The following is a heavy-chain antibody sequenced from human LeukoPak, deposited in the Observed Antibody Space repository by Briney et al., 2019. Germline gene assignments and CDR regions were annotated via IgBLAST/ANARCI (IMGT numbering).Heavy chain of an antibody. V-gene: IGHV4-39*07. CDR1: GGSISSSSYY. Sequence: PSETLSLTCTVSGGSISSSSYYWGWIRQPPGKGLEWIGSIYYSGSTYYNPSLKSRVTISVDTSKNQFSLKLSSVTAADTAVYYCARLRNQLLSYWGQGTLVTVSS. CDR2: IYYSGST. CDR3: ARLRNQLLSY. D-gene: IGHD2-2*01. J-gene: IGHJ4*02.